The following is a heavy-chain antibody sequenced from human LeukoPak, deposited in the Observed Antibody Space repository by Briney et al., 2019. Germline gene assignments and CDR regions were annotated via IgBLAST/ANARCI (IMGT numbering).Heavy chain of an antibody. CDR3: ARDFIVSYYDSSGFGY. CDR2: ISYDGSNT. CDR1: GFTFSSYT. V-gene: IGHV3-30-3*01. J-gene: IGHJ4*02. Sequence: GRSLRLSCAASGFTFSSYTMHWVRQAPGKGLEWVAVISYDGSNTYYADSVKGRFTISRDNSKNTQYLQMNSLRAEDTAVYYCARDFIVSYYDSSGFGYWGQGTLVTVSS. D-gene: IGHD3-22*01.